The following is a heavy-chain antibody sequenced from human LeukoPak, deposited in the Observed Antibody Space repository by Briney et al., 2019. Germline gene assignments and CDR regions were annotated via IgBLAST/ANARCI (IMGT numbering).Heavy chain of an antibody. V-gene: IGHV3-30*18. D-gene: IGHD2-15*01. CDR1: VFTFSNYA. Sequence: GRSLRLSCAASVFTFSNYAMHCVRQAPGKGLEWVALISLDGKIKYYADSVKGRFTISRENSKNTRYLQMNSLRAEDTAVYHCAKQWSCRGGSCYAHHFDSWGQGTLVTVSS. CDR2: ISLDGKIK. J-gene: IGHJ4*02. CDR3: AKQWSCRGGSCYAHHFDS.